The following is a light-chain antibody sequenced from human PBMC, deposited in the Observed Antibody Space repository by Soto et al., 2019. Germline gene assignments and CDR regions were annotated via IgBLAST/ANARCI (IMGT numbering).Light chain of an antibody. CDR1: SSEVGGYNY. J-gene: IGLJ1*01. CDR3: SSYTSSSTRV. Sequence: QSVPAQPASVSWSPGPSITISCTGTSSEVGGYNYVSWYQQHPGKAPKLMIYDVSNRPSGVSNRFSGSKSGNTVSLTISGLQAEDEAGYYCSSYTSSSTRVFGTGTKVTVL. CDR2: DVS. V-gene: IGLV2-14*01.